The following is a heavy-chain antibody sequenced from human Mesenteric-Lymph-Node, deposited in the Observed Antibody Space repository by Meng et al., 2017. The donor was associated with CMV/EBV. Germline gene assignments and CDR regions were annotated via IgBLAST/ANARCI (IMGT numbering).Heavy chain of an antibody. D-gene: IGHD2-21*01. V-gene: IGHV3-7*01. J-gene: IGHJ6*02. CDR1: GFTFSSFA. CDR2: IKQDVSER. Sequence: GESLKISCVASGFTFSSFAMNWARQAPGKGLEWVANIKQDVSERYYVDSVKGRFTISRDNAKNSMYLQMDSLRVEDTAVYYCARQKCGGDCDMDVWGQGTTVTVSS. CDR3: ARQKCGGDCDMDV.